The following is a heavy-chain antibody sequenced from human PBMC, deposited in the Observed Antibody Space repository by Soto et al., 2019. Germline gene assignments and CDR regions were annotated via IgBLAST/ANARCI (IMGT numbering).Heavy chain of an antibody. J-gene: IGHJ6*02. CDR3: AKVIFPTAVKDAMDV. CDR2: IPVSGDTT. Sequence: EMQLLESGGGLVQPGGSLRLSCAASGFTFSDYAMSWVRQAPGEGLEWVSAIPVSGDTTYYADSVKDRFTISGDNSKNTLFLQMNGLRDEDTGVCHCAKVIFPTAVKDAMDVLGQGTTVAVSS. V-gene: IGHV3-23*01. D-gene: IGHD2-2*01. CDR1: GFTFSDYA.